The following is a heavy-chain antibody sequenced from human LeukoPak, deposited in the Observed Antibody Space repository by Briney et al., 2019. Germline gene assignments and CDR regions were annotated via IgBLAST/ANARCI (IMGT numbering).Heavy chain of an antibody. CDR1: GFTFSSYG. CDR3: APRSAGSGGRVFDY. Sequence: GGSLRLSCAASGFTFSSYGMHWVRQAPGKGLEWVAFIWYDGSNKYYADSVKGRFTISRDNSKNTLYLQMNSLRAEDTAVYYCAPRSAGSGGRVFDYWGQGTLVTVSS. D-gene: IGHD2-15*01. V-gene: IGHV3-30*02. J-gene: IGHJ4*02. CDR2: IWYDGSNK.